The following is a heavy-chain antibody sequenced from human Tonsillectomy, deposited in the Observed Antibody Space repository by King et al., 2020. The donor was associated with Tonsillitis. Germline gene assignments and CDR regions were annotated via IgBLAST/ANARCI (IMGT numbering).Heavy chain of an antibody. Sequence: VQLVQSGAEVKKPGASVRLSCKASGYTFTDYSIRWVRQAPGQSLEWLGWINVGNGNTLYSQKFQGRVTITRDTSATTAYLELSSLRSEDTAVYYCARDMFPYGTYCTTSKSCYLEGAFDIWGQGTMVTISS. D-gene: IGHD2-2*01. CDR3: ARDMFPYGTYCTTSKSCYLEGAFDI. CDR2: INVGNGNT. CDR1: GYTFTDYS. J-gene: IGHJ3*02. V-gene: IGHV1-3*01.